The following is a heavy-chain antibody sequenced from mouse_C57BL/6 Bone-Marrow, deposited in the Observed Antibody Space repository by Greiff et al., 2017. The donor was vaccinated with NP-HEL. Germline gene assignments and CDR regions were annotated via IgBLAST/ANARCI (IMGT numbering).Heavy chain of an antibody. CDR1: GFTFSSYA. CDR3: ARDFPIYYDYDVGFAY. Sequence: EVHLVESGGGLVKPGGSLKLSCAASGFTFSSYAMSWVRQTPEKRLEWVATISDGGSYTYYPDNVKGRFTISRDNAKNNLYLQMSHLKSEDTAMYYCARDFPIYYDYDVGFAYWGQGTLVTVSA. CDR2: ISDGGSYT. V-gene: IGHV5-4*01. J-gene: IGHJ3*01. D-gene: IGHD2-4*01.